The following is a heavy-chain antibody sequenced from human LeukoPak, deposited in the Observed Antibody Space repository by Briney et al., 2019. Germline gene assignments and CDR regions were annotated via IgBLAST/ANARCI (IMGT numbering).Heavy chain of an antibody. CDR2: IYYSGST. CDR1: GGSISSYY. CDR3: ARGRGNYYDSSGSDAFDI. V-gene: IGHV4-59*01. Sequence: SETLSLTCTVSGGSISSYYWSWIRQPPGKGLEWIEYIYYSGSTNYNPSLKSRVTISVDTSKNQFSLKLSSVTAADTAVYYCARGRGNYYDSSGSDAFDIWGQGTMVTVSS. J-gene: IGHJ3*02. D-gene: IGHD3-22*01.